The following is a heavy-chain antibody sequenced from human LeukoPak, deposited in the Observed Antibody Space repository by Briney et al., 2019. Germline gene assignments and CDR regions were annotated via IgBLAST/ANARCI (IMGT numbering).Heavy chain of an antibody. D-gene: IGHD3-22*01. J-gene: IGHJ4*02. CDR2: IWYDGSNK. Sequence: GSLRLSCAASGFTFSSYAMHWVRQAPGKGLEWVAVIWYDGSNKYYADSVKGRFTISRDNSKNTLYLQMNSLRAEDTAVYYCARERDDSSGDSDYWGQGTLVTVSS. CDR1: GFTFSSYA. V-gene: IGHV3-33*08. CDR3: ARERDDSSGDSDY.